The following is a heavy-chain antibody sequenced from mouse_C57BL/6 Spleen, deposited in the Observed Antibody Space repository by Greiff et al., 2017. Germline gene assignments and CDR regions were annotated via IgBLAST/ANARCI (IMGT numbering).Heavy chain of an antibody. Sequence: EVMLVESGGGLVQPKGSLKLSCAASGFSFNTYAMNWVRQAPGKGLEWVARIRNKSNNYATYYADSVKDRFTISRDDSESILYLQMNNLKAEATALYYCVGQGGYYSNYYAMDYWGQGTSVTVSA. CDR2: IRNKSNNYAT. J-gene: IGHJ4*01. V-gene: IGHV10-1*01. CDR3: VGQGGYYSNYYAMDY. D-gene: IGHD2-5*01. CDR1: GFSFNTYA.